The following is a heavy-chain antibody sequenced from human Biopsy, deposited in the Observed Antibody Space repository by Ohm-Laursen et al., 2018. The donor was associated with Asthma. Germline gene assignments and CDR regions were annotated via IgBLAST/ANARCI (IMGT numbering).Heavy chain of an antibody. CDR3: ARKAGSCISRTCYSLDF. Sequence: GASVKVSCQSLGGTFNAYVIGWVRQAPGQGLEWMGWINSVFGTTTYPQKFQDRVTITADDSTSTVYMELSSLRSEDTAVYYCARKAGSCISRTCYSLDFWGQGTLVTVSS. V-gene: IGHV1-69*13. CDR1: GGTFNAYV. D-gene: IGHD2-2*01. CDR2: INSVFGTT. J-gene: IGHJ4*02.